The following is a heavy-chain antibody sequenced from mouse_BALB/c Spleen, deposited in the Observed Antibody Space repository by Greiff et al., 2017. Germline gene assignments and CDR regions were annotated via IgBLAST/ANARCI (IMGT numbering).Heavy chain of an antibody. V-gene: IGHV2-9-2*01. Sequence: VKLQESGPGLVAPSQSLSITCTVSGFSLTSYDISWIRQPPGKGLEWLGVIWTGGGTNYNSAFMSRLSISKDNSKSQVFLKMNSLQTDDTAIYYCVRDRGNYGAAYWGQGTLVTVSA. J-gene: IGHJ3*01. CDR2: IWTGGGT. CDR3: VRDRGNYGAAY. CDR1: GFSLTSYD. D-gene: IGHD2-1*01.